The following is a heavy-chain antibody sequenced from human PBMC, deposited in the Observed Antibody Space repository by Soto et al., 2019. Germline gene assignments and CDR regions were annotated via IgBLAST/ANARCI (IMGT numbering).Heavy chain of an antibody. Sequence: GGSRRLSCTSSGFTGQTYAMASRRQSPRNGLEWVPPLGGGYYDTAYSYSGHGRLTVCRDHSKNCLYLQMNSLGVEDTAMYFCAKGKSTGDIDWFDSWGQGSLVTVSS. CDR1: GFTGQTYA. J-gene: IGHJ5*01. V-gene: IGHV3-23*01. CDR2: LGGGYYDT. CDR3: AKGKSTGDIDWFDS.